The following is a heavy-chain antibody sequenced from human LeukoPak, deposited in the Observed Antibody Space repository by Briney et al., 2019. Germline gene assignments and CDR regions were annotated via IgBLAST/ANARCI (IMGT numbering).Heavy chain of an antibody. V-gene: IGHV1-18*01. J-gene: IGHJ4*02. CDR1: GYTFTSYG. CDR3: ARDLPQDYGDHAFDS. CDR2: ISAYNGNT. D-gene: IGHD4-17*01. Sequence: ASVTVSCKASGYTFTSYGISWVRQAPGQGLEWMGRISAYNGNTNYAQKLQGRVTMTTDTSTSTAYMELRSLRSDDTAVYYCARDLPQDYGDHAFDSGGQGPLFTVSS.